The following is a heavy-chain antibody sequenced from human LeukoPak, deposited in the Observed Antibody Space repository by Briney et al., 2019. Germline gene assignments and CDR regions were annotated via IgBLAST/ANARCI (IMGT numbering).Heavy chain of an antibody. J-gene: IGHJ4*02. V-gene: IGHV3-48*03. CDR2: ISSSGSTI. D-gene: IGHD1-1*01. CDR1: RFTFSSYE. CDR3: ARVTKRSFDY. Sequence: GGSLRLSCAASRFTFSSYEMNWVRQAPGKGLEWVSYISSSGSTIYYADSVKGRFTISRDNAKNSLYLQMNSLRAEDTAVYYCARVTKRSFDYWGQGTLVTVSS.